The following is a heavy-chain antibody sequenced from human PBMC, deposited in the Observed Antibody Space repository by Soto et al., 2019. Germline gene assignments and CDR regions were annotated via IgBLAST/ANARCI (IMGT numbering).Heavy chain of an antibody. CDR3: AKSKRESYYDILTGYYRHFDS. D-gene: IGHD3-9*01. J-gene: IGHJ4*02. V-gene: IGHV3-30*18. Sequence: PGGSLRLSCAASGFTFSSYWLSWVRQAPGKGLEWVAVISYDGSNKYYADSVKGRFTISRDNSKNTLYLQMNSLRAEDTAVYYCAKSKRESYYDILTGYYRHFDSWGQGTLVTVSS. CDR2: ISYDGSNK. CDR1: GFTFSSYW.